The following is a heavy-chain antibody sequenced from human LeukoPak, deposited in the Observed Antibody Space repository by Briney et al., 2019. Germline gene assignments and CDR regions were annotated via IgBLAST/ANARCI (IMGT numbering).Heavy chain of an antibody. CDR3: ARGGSWRPFDY. V-gene: IGHV4-31*03. Sequence: PSETLSLTCTVSGGSISSGGYYWSWIRQHPGKGLEWIGYIYYSGSTYYNPSLKSRVTISVDTSKNQFSLKLSSVTAADTAVYYCARGGSWRPFDYWGQGTLVTVSS. D-gene: IGHD6-13*01. J-gene: IGHJ4*02. CDR1: GGSISSGGYY. CDR2: IYYSGST.